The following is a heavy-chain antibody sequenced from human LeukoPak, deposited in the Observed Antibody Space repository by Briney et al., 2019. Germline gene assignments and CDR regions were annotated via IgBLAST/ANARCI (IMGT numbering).Heavy chain of an antibody. CDR3: ARVRSGWCDY. Sequence: GEALKISSKGSGYSFTSYWIVWVRQLPGKGLEWLGIIYPGDSDNRYSPSFQGQVTISADKSISTAYLQWSSLKASDTAMYYCARVRSGWCDYWGQGTLVTVSS. CDR2: IYPGDSDN. J-gene: IGHJ4*02. D-gene: IGHD3-22*01. CDR1: GYSFTSYW. V-gene: IGHV5-51*01.